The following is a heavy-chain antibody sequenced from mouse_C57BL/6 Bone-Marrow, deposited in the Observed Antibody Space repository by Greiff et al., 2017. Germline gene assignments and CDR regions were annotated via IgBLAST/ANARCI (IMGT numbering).Heavy chain of an antibody. CDR1: GFTFSDYY. D-gene: IGHD1-1*01. CDR2: ISNGGGST. J-gene: IGHJ3*01. CDR3: ARQGGYYGSSYSFAY. Sequence: DVMLVESGGGLVQPGGSLKLSCAASGFTFSDYYMYWVRQTPEKRLEWVAYISNGGGSTYYPDTVKGRFTISRDNAKNTLYLQMSRLKSEDTAMYYCARQGGYYGSSYSFAYWGQGTLVTVSA. V-gene: IGHV5-12*01.